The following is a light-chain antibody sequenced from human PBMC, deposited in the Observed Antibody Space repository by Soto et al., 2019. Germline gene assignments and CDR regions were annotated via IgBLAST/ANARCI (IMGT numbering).Light chain of an antibody. J-gene: IGKJ5*01. Sequence: IVLTQSPGTLSLSPGERVTLSCRASQSVTTRLAWYQHKPGQAPTLLMSGASNRASGVPVRFSGSGSGTDFTLTISSLQSEDFGVYYCHQYNNWPPSTFGQGTRLEIK. CDR2: GAS. V-gene: IGKV3D-15*01. CDR3: HQYNNWPPST. CDR1: QSVTTR.